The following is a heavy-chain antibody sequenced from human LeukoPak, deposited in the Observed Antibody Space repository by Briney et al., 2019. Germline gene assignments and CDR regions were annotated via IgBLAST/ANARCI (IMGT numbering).Heavy chain of an antibody. CDR3: ATSSGSYLGWFDP. CDR2: IIPIFGTA. D-gene: IGHD3-10*01. Sequence: ASVKVSCKASGGTFSSYAISWVRQAPGQGLEWMGGIIPIFGTANYAQKFQGSVTITADKSTSTAYMELSSLRSEDTAVYYCATSSGSYLGWFDPWGQGTLVTVSS. CDR1: GGTFSSYA. J-gene: IGHJ5*02. V-gene: IGHV1-69*06.